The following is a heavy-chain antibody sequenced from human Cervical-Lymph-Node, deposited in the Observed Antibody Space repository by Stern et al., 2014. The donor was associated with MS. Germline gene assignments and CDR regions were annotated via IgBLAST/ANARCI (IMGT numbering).Heavy chain of an antibody. V-gene: IGHV1-69*01. J-gene: IGHJ4*02. CDR3: AKGGIAAPLDY. CDR1: GGTFSSYA. D-gene: IGHD6-13*01. CDR2: VIPIFGTA. Sequence: QVQLGQSGAEVKKPGSSVKVSCKASGGTFSSYAISWVRQPPGQGLEWMGVVIPIFGTANYAQTFHGRVAIISDEPTSTAYMQLRSLRSEDTAVYYCAKGGIAAPLDYWGQGTLVTVSS.